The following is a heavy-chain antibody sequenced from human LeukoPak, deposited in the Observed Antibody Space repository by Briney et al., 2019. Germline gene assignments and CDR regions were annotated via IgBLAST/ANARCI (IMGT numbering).Heavy chain of an antibody. CDR3: ARDPFLHYYDSSGYFLFDY. J-gene: IGHJ4*02. CDR2: INPNSGGT. V-gene: IGHV1-2*06. CDR1: GYTFTSYD. Sequence: GASVKVSCKASGYTFTSYDINWVRQAPAQGLEWMGRINPNSGGTNYAQKFQGRVTMTRDTSISTAYMELSRLRSDDTAVYYCARDPFLHYYDSSGYFLFDYWGQGTLVTVSS. D-gene: IGHD3-22*01.